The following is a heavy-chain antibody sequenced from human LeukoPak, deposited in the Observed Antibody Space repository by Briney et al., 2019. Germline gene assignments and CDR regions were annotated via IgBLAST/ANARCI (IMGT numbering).Heavy chain of an antibody. J-gene: IGHJ4*02. V-gene: IGHV4-4*07. Sequence: SETLSLTCTGSGGSITNYYWNWIRQPAGKGLEWIGRIFTSGSANYNPSLESRVTMSVDTSKNQFSLNLTSVTAADTAVYYCARDRLLTYYYDSSGYDNYWGQGTLVTVSS. CDR1: GGSITNYY. CDR3: ARDRLLTYYYDSSGYDNY. D-gene: IGHD3-22*01. CDR2: IFTSGSA.